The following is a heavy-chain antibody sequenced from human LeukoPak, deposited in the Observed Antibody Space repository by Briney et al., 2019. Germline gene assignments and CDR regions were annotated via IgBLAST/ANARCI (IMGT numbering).Heavy chain of an antibody. J-gene: IGHJ6*02. Sequence: ASVKVSCKASGFTFTSSAMQWVRQARGQRLEWIGWIVVGSGNTNYAQKFQERVTITRDMSTSTAYMELSSLRSEDTAAYYCAASGTVTHYYYYGMDVWGQGTTVTVSS. CDR1: GFTFTSSA. D-gene: IGHD4-17*01. V-gene: IGHV1-58*02. CDR3: AASGTVTHYYYYGMDV. CDR2: IVVGSGNT.